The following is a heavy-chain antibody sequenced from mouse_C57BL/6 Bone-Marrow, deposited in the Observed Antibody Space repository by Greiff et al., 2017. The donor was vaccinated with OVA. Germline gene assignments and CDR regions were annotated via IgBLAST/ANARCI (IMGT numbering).Heavy chain of an antibody. CDR3: ARDAYYSNFYWYFDV. J-gene: IGHJ1*03. CDR1: GFTFSDFY. V-gene: IGHV7-1*01. CDR2: SRNKANDYTT. D-gene: IGHD2-5*01. Sequence: EVQGVESGGGLVQSGRSLRLSCATSGFTFSDFYMEWVRQAPGKGLEWIAASRNKANDYTTEYSASVKGRFIVSRDTSQSILYLQMNALRAEDTAIYYCARDAYYSNFYWYFDVWGTGTTVTVSS.